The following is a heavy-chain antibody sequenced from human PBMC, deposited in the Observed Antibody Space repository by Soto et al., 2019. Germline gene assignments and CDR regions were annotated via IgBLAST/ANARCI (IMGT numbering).Heavy chain of an antibody. V-gene: IGHV4-31*03. Sequence: SETLSLTCTVSGVSISSGGFYWNWIRQRPGKGLEWMGYIHYTERAYYNPSLKSRITISVDTSNNQFSLKLNSVTAADTGVYYCARDRQIFDYFAYGSGGTDVWGQGTPVTVSS. CDR3: ARDRQIFDYFAYGSGGTDV. D-gene: IGHD3-16*01. J-gene: IGHJ6*02. CDR2: IHYTERA. CDR1: GVSISSGGFY.